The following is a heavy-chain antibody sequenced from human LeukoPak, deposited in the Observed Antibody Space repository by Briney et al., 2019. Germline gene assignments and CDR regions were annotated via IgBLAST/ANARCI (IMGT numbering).Heavy chain of an antibody. CDR3: ARDLGGDPPYYWYFDL. CDR1: GYTFTGYY. Sequence: GASVKVSCKASGYTFTGYYMHWVRQAPGQGLEWMGWINPNSGGTNYAQKFQGRVTMTRDTSISTAYMELSRLRSDDTAVYYCARDLGGDPPYYWYFDLWGRGTLVTVSS. D-gene: IGHD2-21*01. V-gene: IGHV1-2*02. J-gene: IGHJ2*01. CDR2: INPNSGGT.